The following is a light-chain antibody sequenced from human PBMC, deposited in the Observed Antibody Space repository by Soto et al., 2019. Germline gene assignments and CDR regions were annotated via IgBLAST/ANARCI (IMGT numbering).Light chain of an antibody. CDR3: QQYYTTIA. J-gene: IGKJ5*01. Sequence: DAVITHSPDSLAVSACSSPTISRKSSQSVLYISNDENYLAWYQQKPGQPPKLLIYRASVRASGVPDRFSGSGSGTDFTLTISSLQAEDVAVYYCQQYYTTIAFGQGTRLEI. CDR1: QSVLYISNDENY. V-gene: IGKV4-1*01. CDR2: RAS.